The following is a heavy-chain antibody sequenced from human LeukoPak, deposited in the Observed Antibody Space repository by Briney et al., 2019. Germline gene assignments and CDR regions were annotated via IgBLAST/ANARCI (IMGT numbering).Heavy chain of an antibody. CDR2: ISSSSSSI. Sequence: GGSLRLSCAGSGFIFSTYSINWVRQAPGKGLEWVSHISSSSSSIYYADSVKGRFSISRDNAKNSLYLQMNSLRDEDTAVYYCARSGYGSRWYFFDHWGQGTLVTVSS. CDR1: GFIFSTYS. V-gene: IGHV3-48*02. CDR3: ARSGYGSRWYFFDH. J-gene: IGHJ4*02. D-gene: IGHD6-13*01.